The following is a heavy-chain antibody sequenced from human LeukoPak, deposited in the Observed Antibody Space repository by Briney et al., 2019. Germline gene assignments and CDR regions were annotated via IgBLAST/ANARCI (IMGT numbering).Heavy chain of an antibody. J-gene: IGHJ4*02. CDR2: ISYDGSNK. CDR3: ARDYSGSPYYFDY. D-gene: IGHD1-26*01. Sequence: GGSLRLSCAASGFTFSSYAMHWVRQAPGKGPEWVAVISYDGSNKYYADSVKGRFTISRDNSKNTLYLQMNSLRAEDTAVYYCARDYSGSPYYFDYWGQGTLVTVSS. V-gene: IGHV3-30-3*01. CDR1: GFTFSSYA.